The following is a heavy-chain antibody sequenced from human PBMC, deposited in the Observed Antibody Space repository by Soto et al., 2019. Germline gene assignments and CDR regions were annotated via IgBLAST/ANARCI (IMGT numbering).Heavy chain of an antibody. J-gene: IGHJ4*02. CDR3: AKGVNDYIWGSYRPSDY. V-gene: IGHV3-23*01. CDR1: GFTFSSYA. CDR2: ISGSGGST. D-gene: IGHD3-16*02. Sequence: GVSLRLSCAASGFTFSSYAMSWVRQAPGKGLEWVSAISGSGGSTYYADSVKGRFTISRDNSKNTLYLQMNSLRAEDTTVYYCAKGVNDYIWGSYRPSDYWGQGTLVTVSS.